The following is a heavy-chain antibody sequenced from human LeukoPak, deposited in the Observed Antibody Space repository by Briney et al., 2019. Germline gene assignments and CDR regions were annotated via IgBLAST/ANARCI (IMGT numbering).Heavy chain of an antibody. V-gene: IGHV3-11*04. CDR1: GFTFSDYY. CDR3: AIITRRLERPIG. CDR2: ISSGTSRTI. D-gene: IGHD1-1*01. Sequence: GGSLRLSCAASGFTFSDYYMSWIRQAPGKGLEWVSYISSGTSRTIYYADSVKGRFTISRDNAKNSLYLQMNSLRAEDTAVFYCAIITRRLERPIGWGQGTLVTVSS. J-gene: IGHJ4*02.